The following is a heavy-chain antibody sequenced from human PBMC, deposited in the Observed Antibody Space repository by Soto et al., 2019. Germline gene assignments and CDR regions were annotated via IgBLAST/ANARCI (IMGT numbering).Heavy chain of an antibody. Sequence: GESLKISCMGSGYSCTSYWIGWVRQIPGTDLEWMGIIYPGDSDTRYRPSFQGQVTISADKSISTAYLQWSSLKASDTATHYCARQDYYDSSGYYSPDAFDIWGQGTMVTVS. V-gene: IGHV5-51*01. CDR3: ARQDYYDSSGYYSPDAFDI. CDR2: IYPGDSDT. J-gene: IGHJ3*02. CDR1: GYSCTSYW. D-gene: IGHD3-22*01.